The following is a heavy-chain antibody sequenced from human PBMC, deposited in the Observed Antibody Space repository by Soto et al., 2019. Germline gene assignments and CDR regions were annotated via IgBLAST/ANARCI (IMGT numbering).Heavy chain of an antibody. V-gene: IGHV3-23*01. D-gene: IGHD6-6*01. CDR3: AKDRTIASRNFD. J-gene: IGHJ4*01. CDR2: ISGSVGST. Sequence: PGESLKISCTASGFTFSDHGMHWVRQAPGKGLEWVSSISGSVGSTFYADSVKGRFTISRDNSMNTLFLQMNSLRAEDTAVYYCAKDRTIASRNFD. CDR1: GFTFSDHG.